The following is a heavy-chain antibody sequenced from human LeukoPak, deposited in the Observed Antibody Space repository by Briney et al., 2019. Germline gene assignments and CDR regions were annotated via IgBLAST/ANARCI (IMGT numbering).Heavy chain of an antibody. V-gene: IGHV4-39*01. D-gene: IGHD3-16*01. J-gene: IGHJ4*02. CDR1: GSSITSVSHY. CDR2: IYYTGST. Sequence: PSETLSLTCTISGSSITSVSHYWGWIRQPPGKGLEWIGDIYYTGSTYYSPSLRSRVTMSVHTSENQFSLRLNSVTAVDTAVYYCARRWGNIVGVTYEYWGQGTLFSVSS. CDR3: ARRWGNIVGVTYEY.